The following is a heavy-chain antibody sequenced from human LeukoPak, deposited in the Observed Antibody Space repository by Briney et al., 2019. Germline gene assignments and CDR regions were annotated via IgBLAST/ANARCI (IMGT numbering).Heavy chain of an antibody. CDR3: ARGRIQLSLVHV. CDR1: GGSIRSSTYY. J-gene: IGHJ4*02. V-gene: IGHV4-39*01. Sequence: SETLSLTCTVSGGSIRSSTYYWGWIRQPPGKGLEWIGSISYSGSTYYNPSLKSRITISVDTSKNQFSLRLSSVTAADTAVYYCARGRIQLSLVHVWSQGTLVTVSS. D-gene: IGHD5-18*01. CDR2: ISYSGST.